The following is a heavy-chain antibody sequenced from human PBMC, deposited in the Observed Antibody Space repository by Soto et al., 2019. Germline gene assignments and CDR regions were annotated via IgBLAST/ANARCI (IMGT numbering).Heavy chain of an antibody. D-gene: IGHD6-19*01. Sequence: QVQLVESGGGVVQPGRSLRLSCAASGFTFSSYAMHWVRQAPGKGLEWVAVISYDGSNKYYADSVKGRFTISRDNSKNTLYLQMNSLRAEDTAVYYCARGGEIAVAGTVDYWGQGTLVTVSS. J-gene: IGHJ4*02. CDR3: ARGGEIAVAGTVDY. CDR1: GFTFSSYA. CDR2: ISYDGSNK. V-gene: IGHV3-30-3*01.